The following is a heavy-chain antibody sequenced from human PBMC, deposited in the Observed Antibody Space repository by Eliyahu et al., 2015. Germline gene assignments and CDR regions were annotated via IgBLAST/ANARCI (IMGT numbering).Heavy chain of an antibody. CDR2: ISGSGGST. Sequence: EVQLLESGGGLVQPGGSLRLSCXASGFTFSSYARSWVRQAPGKGREGVXAISGSGGSTYYADSVKGRFTISRDNSKNTLYLQMNSLRAEDTAVYYCAKELPEPLDQYYFDYWGQGTLVTVSS. V-gene: IGHV3-23*01. CDR1: GFTFSSYA. CDR3: AKELPEPLDQYYFDY. D-gene: IGHD1-14*01. J-gene: IGHJ4*02.